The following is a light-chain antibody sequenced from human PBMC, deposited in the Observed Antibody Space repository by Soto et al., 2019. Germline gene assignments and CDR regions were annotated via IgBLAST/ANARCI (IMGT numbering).Light chain of an antibody. CDR3: QQYNNWPPWT. V-gene: IGKV3-15*01. J-gene: IGKJ1*01. CDR1: QSVSSN. CDR2: GAS. Sequence: EIELAQSPGTLAFAAGESTTLSCRASQSVSSNLAWYQQKPGQAPRLLIYGASTRATGIPARFSGSGSGTEFTLTISSLQSDDFAVYYCQQYNNWPPWTFGQGTKVDIK.